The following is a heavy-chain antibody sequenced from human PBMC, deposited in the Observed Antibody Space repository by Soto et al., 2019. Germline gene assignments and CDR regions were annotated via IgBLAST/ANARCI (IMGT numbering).Heavy chain of an antibody. CDR3: ARDGVKHSSGYYY. CDR1: GFTFSSYG. J-gene: IGHJ4*02. CDR2: IWYDGSNK. D-gene: IGHD3-22*01. V-gene: IGHV3-33*01. Sequence: GGSLRLSCAASGFTFSSYGMHWVRQAPGKGLEWVAVIWYDGSNKYYADSVKGRFTISRDNSKNTLYLQMNSLRVEDTAVYYCARDGVKHSSGYYYWGQGTLVTVSS.